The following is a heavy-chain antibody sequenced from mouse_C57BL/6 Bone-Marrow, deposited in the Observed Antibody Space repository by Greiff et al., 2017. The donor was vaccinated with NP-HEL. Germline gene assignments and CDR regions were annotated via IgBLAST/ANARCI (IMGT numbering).Heavy chain of an antibody. CDR3: ARREGFYAMDY. V-gene: IGHV8-12*01. D-gene: IGHD3-3*01. J-gene: IGHJ4*01. Sequence: VKLVESGPGILQSSQTLSLTCSFSGFSLSTSGMGVSWIRQPSGKGLEWLAHIYWDDDKRYNPSLKSRLTISKDTSRNQVFLKITSVDTADTATYYCARREGFYAMDYWGQGTSVTVSS. CDR1: GFSLSTSGMG. CDR2: IYWDDDK.